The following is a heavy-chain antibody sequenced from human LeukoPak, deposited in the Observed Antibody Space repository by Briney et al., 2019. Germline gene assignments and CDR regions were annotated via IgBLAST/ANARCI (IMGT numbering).Heavy chain of an antibody. CDR2: INSDGSRT. D-gene: IGHD1-26*01. CDR1: GFTFSDYW. V-gene: IGHV3-74*01. Sequence: GGSLRLSCTVSGFTFSDYWMHWVRQAPGEGLVWVSRINSDGSRTTYADSVKGRFTISRDNAKNTLYLQMNSLRAEDTAVYYCARDEAGVGATCDYWGQGTLVTVSS. CDR3: ARDEAGVGATCDY. J-gene: IGHJ4*02.